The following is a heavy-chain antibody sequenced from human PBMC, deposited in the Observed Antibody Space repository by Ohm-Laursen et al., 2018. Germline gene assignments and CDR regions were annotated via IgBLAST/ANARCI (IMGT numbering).Heavy chain of an antibody. V-gene: IGHV4-59*08. Sequence: TLSLTCTVSGGSISSYYWSWIRQPPGKGLEWIGYIYYSGSTNYNPSLKSRVTISVDTSKNQFSLKLSSVTAADTAVYYCARLKGGWSIDYWGQGTLVTVSS. J-gene: IGHJ4*02. CDR3: ARLKGGWSIDY. D-gene: IGHD2-15*01. CDR1: GGSISSYY. CDR2: IYYSGST.